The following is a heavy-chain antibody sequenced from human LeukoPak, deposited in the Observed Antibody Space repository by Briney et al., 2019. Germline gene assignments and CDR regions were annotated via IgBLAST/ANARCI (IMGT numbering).Heavy chain of an antibody. CDR2: IYHSGST. J-gene: IGHJ4*02. Sequence: PSETLSLTCAVSGGSISSGGYSWSWIRQPPGKGLEWIGYIYHSGSTYYNPSLKSRVTISVDRSKNQFSLKLSSVTAADTAVYYCAGVLRDGYNFGPSDYWGQGTLVTVSS. D-gene: IGHD5-24*01. CDR3: AGVLRDGYNFGPSDY. V-gene: IGHV4-30-2*01. CDR1: GGSISSGGYS.